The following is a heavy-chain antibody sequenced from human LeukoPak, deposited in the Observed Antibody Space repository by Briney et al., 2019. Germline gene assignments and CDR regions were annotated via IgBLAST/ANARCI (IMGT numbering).Heavy chain of an antibody. J-gene: IGHJ4*02. D-gene: IGHD3-3*01. Sequence: SETLSLTCTVSGGSISSYYWSWIRQPPGKGLEWIGYIYYSESTNYNPSLKSRVTISVDTSKNQFSLKLSSVTAADTAVYYCARDEGVLRFLEYWGQGIQVTVSS. CDR1: GGSISSYY. V-gene: IGHV4-59*01. CDR2: IYYSEST. CDR3: ARDEGVLRFLEY.